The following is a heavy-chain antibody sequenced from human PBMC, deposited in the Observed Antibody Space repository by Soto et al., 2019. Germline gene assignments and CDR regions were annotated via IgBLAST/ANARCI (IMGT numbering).Heavy chain of an antibody. D-gene: IGHD2-15*01. CDR3: AARGYCSGGSCYFA. V-gene: IGHV1-69*02. CDR2: IIPILGIA. CDR1: GGTFSSYT. Sequence: QGQLVQSGAEVKKPGSSVKVSCKASGGTFSSYTISWVRQAPVQGLGWMGRIIPILGIANYAQKFQGRVTITADKSTSTSYMELSRLRSEDTAVYYCAARGYCSGGSCYFAWGQGTLVTVSS. J-gene: IGHJ5*02.